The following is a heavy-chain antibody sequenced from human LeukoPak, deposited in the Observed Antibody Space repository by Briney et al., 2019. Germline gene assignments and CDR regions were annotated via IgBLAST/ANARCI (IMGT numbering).Heavy chain of an antibody. CDR3: ARDFSSSSSVYYYYYMDV. Sequence: SETLSLTCTVSGGSISSYYWSWIRQSAGKGLEWIGRIHTSGSTNYNPSLKSRVTISVDTSKNQFSLRLSSVTAADTAVYYCARDFSSSSSVYYYYYMDVWGKGTTVTVSS. V-gene: IGHV4-4*07. CDR1: GGSISSYY. J-gene: IGHJ6*03. D-gene: IGHD6-6*01. CDR2: IHTSGST.